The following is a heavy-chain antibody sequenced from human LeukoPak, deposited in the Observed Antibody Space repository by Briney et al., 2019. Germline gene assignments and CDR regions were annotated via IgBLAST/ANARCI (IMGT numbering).Heavy chain of an antibody. Sequence: SVKASCKASGFTFTSSAVQWVRQACGQRLEWIGWIVVGSGNTNYAQKFQERVTITRDMSTSLVYMELSSLRSEDTAVYYCAAEAAYYYDSRDAFDVWGQGTMVTVSS. V-gene: IGHV1-58*01. CDR3: AAEAAYYYDSRDAFDV. J-gene: IGHJ3*01. D-gene: IGHD3-22*01. CDR2: IVVGSGNT. CDR1: GFTFTSSA.